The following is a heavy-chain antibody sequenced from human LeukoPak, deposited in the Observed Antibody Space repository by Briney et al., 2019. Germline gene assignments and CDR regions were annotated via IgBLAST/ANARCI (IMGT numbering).Heavy chain of an antibody. J-gene: IGHJ4*02. CDR2: ISYDGSNK. CDR3: ARPFVEYSSSSPDY. Sequence: PGRSLRLSCAASGFTFSSYAMHWVRQAPGKGLEWVAVISYDGSNKYYADSVKGRFTISRDNSKNTLYLQMNSLRAEDTAVYYCARPFVEYSSSSPDYWGQGTLVTVSS. D-gene: IGHD6-6*01. V-gene: IGHV3-30-3*01. CDR1: GFTFSSYA.